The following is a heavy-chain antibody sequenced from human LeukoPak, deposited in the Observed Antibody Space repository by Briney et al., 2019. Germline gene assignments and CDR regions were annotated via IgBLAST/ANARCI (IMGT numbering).Heavy chain of an antibody. CDR2: IKQDGSEK. J-gene: IGHJ4*02. D-gene: IGHD3-10*01. CDR3: ARGRGGLLWFGEFNS. V-gene: IGHV3-7*01. CDR1: GFTFSSYW. Sequence: GGSQRLSCAASGFTFSSYWMNWVRQAPGKRLEWVANIKQDGSEKYYVDSVKGRFTISRDNANNSLYLQMNSLRAEDTAVYYCARGRGGLLWFGEFNSWGQGTLVTVSS.